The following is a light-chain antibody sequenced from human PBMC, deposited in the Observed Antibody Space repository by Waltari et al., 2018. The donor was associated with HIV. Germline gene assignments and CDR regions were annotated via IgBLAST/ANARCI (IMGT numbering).Light chain of an antibody. V-gene: IGKV3-11*01. CDR1: QSVRNY. CDR3: QQRSNWPPLT. Sequence: EIVLTQSPATLSLSPGERATLSCRASQSVRNYLAWYQQKPGQAPRLLIYDTSNRATGIPARFSGSGSGTDFTLTISSLEPEDFAVYYCQQRSNWPPLTFGPGTKVDIK. J-gene: IGKJ3*01. CDR2: DTS.